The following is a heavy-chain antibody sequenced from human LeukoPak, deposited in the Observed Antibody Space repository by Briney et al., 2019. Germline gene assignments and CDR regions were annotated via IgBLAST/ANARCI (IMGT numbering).Heavy chain of an antibody. CDR3: ARVVMVRGVITFDY. J-gene: IGHJ4*02. V-gene: IGHV4-38-2*02. D-gene: IGHD3-10*01. CDR2: IYHSGST. CDR1: GYSISSGYY. Sequence: SETLSLTCTVSGYSISSGYYWGWIRQPPGKGLEWIGSIYHSGSTYYNPSLKSRVTISVDTSKNQFSLKLSSVTAADTAVYYCARVVMVRGVITFDYWGQGTLVTVSS.